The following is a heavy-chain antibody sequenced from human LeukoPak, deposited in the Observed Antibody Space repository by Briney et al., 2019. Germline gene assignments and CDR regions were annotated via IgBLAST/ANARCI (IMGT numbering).Heavy chain of an antibody. D-gene: IGHD3-3*01. J-gene: IGHJ4*02. V-gene: IGHV1-8*01. CDR1: GYTFTSYD. CDR3: ARRGDYDFWSGYSY. CDR2: MNPNSGNT. Sequence: ASVKVSCKASGYTFTSYDINWVRQATGQGLEWMGWMNPNSGNTGYAQKFQGRVTMTRNTSISTAYMELSSLRSEDTAVCYCARRGDYDFWSGYSYWGQGTLVTVSS.